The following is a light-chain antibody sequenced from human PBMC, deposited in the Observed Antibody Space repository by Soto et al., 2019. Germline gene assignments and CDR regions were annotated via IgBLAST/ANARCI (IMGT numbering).Light chain of an antibody. J-gene: IGKJ2*01. V-gene: IGKV3-11*01. CDR1: QSVTTY. Sequence: DTVLTQSPATLPFSPGETATLSCRASQSVTTYLAWYQQNPGQAPSLPLYDASTRATGIPARFSGSGSGTACTLTVRSVELEDFAVYSGQQRSNWSPSYTFGQGTKLEVK. CDR3: QQRSNWSPSYT. CDR2: DAS.